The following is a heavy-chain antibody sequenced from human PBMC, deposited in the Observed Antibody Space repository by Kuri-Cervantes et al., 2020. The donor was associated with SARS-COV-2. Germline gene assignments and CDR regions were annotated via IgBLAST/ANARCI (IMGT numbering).Heavy chain of an antibody. CDR3: ARTNSGNYYSPYDY. Sequence: ESLKISCTVSDYSISSGYFWGWIRRPPGKGLECIGNIFHSGSTYYNPSLKSRVTISVDTSKNQFSLMLTSVTAADTAVYYCARTNSGNYYSPYDYWGQGTLVTVSS. J-gene: IGHJ4*02. D-gene: IGHD3-10*01. V-gene: IGHV4-38-2*02. CDR1: DYSISSGYF. CDR2: IFHSGST.